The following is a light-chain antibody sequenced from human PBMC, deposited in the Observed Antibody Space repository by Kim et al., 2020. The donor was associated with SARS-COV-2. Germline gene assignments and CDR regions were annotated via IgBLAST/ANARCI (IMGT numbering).Light chain of an antibody. CDR2: KNN. Sequence: VTISCSGSSSNPGTNSVHSYHQFPGTAPEVLIYKNNQRPSGVPDRFSGSKSGTSASLAISGLQSEDEGDYYCAGWDDSLNAEVFGGGTKLTVL. CDR1: SSNPGTNS. CDR3: AGWDDSLNAEV. J-gene: IGLJ3*02. V-gene: IGLV1-44*01.